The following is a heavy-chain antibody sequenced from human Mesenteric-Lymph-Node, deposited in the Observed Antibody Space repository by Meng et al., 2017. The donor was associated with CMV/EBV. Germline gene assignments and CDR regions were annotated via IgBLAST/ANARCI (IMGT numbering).Heavy chain of an antibody. V-gene: IGHV3-7*01. CDR2: IKQDGSEK. CDR1: GFTFSSYW. D-gene: IGHD3-3*01. Sequence: GESLKISCAACGFTFSSYWMSWVRQAPGKGLEWVANIKQDGSEKYYVDSVKGRFTISRDNAKNSLYLQMNSLRAEDTAVYYCARTVEYYDFWSGYSVVDYWGQGTLVTVSS. CDR3: ARTVEYYDFWSGYSVVDY. J-gene: IGHJ4*02.